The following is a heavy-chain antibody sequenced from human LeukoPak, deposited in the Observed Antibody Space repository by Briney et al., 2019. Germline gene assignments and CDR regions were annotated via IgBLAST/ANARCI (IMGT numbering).Heavy chain of an antibody. CDR1: GFTFSSYA. Sequence: GGSLRLSCAASGFTFSSYAVQWVRQAPGKGLEYVSTVSSNGGSTYYGNSVKGRFTISRDNSKNTVYLQMGSLRAEDMAVYYCARGGGATTGLDYWGQGTLVTVSS. D-gene: IGHD1-26*01. V-gene: IGHV3-64*01. CDR3: ARGGGATTGLDY. CDR2: VSSNGGST. J-gene: IGHJ4*02.